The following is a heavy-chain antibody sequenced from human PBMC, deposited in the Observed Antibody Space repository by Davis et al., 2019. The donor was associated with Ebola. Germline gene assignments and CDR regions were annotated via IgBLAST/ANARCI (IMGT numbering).Heavy chain of an antibody. CDR3: ARDHWGMGS. D-gene: IGHD3-16*01. J-gene: IGHJ5*02. CDR1: GDSISRNTVA. CDR2: TYYRSKWYN. Sequence: SQTLSLTCAISGDSISRNTVAWHWIRQSPSRGLEWLGRTYYRSKWYNDYSESVKSRITINADTSKNQFSLQLNSVTRDDTGVYYCARDHWGMGSWGQGTLVIVSS. V-gene: IGHV6-1*01.